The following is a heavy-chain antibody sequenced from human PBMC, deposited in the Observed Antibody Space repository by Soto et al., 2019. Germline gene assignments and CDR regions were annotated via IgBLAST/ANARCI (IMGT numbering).Heavy chain of an antibody. CDR3: AREPPAVAAPFDY. D-gene: IGHD6-19*01. CDR1: GFTFSSYW. CDR2: INSDGSST. J-gene: IGHJ4*02. V-gene: IGHV3-74*01. Sequence: GGSLRLSCAASGFTFSSYWMHWVRQAPGKGLVWVSRINSDGSSTSYADSVKGRFTISRDNAKNTLYLQMNSLRAEDTAVYYCAREPPAVAAPFDYWGQGTLVTVSS.